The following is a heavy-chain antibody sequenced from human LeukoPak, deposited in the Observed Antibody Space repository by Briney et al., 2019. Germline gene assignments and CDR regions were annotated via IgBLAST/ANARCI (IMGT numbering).Heavy chain of an antibody. V-gene: IGHV3-49*04. D-gene: IGHD2-2*01. CDR1: GFSFGDYA. Sequence: PGGSLRLSCTASGFSFGDYAMSWVRQAPGKGLEWVGFITSKTYGGTTEYAASVKGRFTISRDDSKSIAYLQMDSLKTEDTAMYYCTRSSYGGPPRVTDYWGQGTLVTVSS. J-gene: IGHJ4*02. CDR2: ITSKTYGGTT. CDR3: TRSSYGGPPRVTDY.